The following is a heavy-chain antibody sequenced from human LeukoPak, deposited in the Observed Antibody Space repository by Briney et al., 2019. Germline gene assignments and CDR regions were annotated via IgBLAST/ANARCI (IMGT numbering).Heavy chain of an antibody. J-gene: IGHJ4*02. CDR1: GYTFTDYG. V-gene: IGHV1-18*01. CDR3: ARGGSSAPSPNFDY. D-gene: IGHD2-15*01. Sequence: GASVKVSCKASGYTFTDYGLSWVRQAPGQGLEWMGWITPYNGNTNFAQKFQGRVTMTKDSSTNTVYMELTSLRSDDTAAYYCARGGSSAPSPNFDYWGQGALVTVSS. CDR2: ITPYNGNT.